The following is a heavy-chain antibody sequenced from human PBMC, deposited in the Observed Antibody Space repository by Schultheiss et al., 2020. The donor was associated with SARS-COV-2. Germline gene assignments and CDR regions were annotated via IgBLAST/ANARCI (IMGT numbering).Heavy chain of an antibody. V-gene: IGHV4-34*01. J-gene: IGHJ5*02. CDR3: ASGGSSWFDP. Sequence: SETLSLTCAVYGGSFSGYYWSWIRQPPGKGLEWIGEINHSGSTNYNPSLKSRVTISVDKSKNQFSLRVSSVTAADTAVYYCASGGSSWFDPWGQGTLVTVSS. CDR1: GGSFSGYY. CDR2: INHSGST.